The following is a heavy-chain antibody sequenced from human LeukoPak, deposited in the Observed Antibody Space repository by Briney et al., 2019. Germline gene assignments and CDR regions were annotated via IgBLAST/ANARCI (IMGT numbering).Heavy chain of an antibody. D-gene: IGHD3-22*01. V-gene: IGHV3-30*03. J-gene: IGHJ4*02. CDR1: GFTFSSYS. CDR3: ARDESTMIVVVITHEYYFDY. Sequence: GGSLILSCAASGFTFSSYSMNWVRQAPGKGLEWVAVVSYDGSNKYYADSVKGRFTISRDNSKNTLYLQMNSLRAEDTAVYYCARDESTMIVVVITHEYYFDYWGQGTLVTVSS. CDR2: VSYDGSNK.